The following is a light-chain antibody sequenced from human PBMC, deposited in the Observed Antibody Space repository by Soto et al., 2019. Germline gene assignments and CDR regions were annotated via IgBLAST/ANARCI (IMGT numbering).Light chain of an antibody. J-gene: IGKJ5*01. V-gene: IGKV3-15*01. CDR1: ERVRSN. CDR2: GAS. Sequence: EIVMTQSPATLSVPPGDRATLSCRSSERVRSNLAWYHQKPVHAPRLLIYGASIRAADIPARFSRSGSGTEFTLTISTLQSEDFAVYYYQQEYGWPTITFGQGTQLE. CDR3: QQEYGWPTIT.